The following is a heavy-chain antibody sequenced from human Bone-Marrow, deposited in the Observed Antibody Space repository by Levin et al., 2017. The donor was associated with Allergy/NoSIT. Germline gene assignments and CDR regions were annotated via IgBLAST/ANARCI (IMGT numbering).Heavy chain of an antibody. J-gene: IGHJ4*02. D-gene: IGHD2-2*01. Sequence: PGGSLRLSCAASGFTFSSYAMSWVRQAPGKGLEWVSAISGSGGSTYYADSVKGRFTISRDNSKNTLYLQMNSLRAEDTAVYYCAKDLGAYCSSTSCYPTFDYWGQGTLVTVSS. CDR3: AKDLGAYCSSTSCYPTFDY. CDR2: ISGSGGST. CDR1: GFTFSSYA. V-gene: IGHV3-23*01.